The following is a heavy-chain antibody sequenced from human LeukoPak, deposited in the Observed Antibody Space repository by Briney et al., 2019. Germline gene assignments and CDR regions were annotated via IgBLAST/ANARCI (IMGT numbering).Heavy chain of an antibody. D-gene: IGHD2-21*01. CDR1: GFTFRNYG. J-gene: IGHJ4*02. Sequence: PGRSLRLSCAASGFTFRNYGMHWVRQAPGKGLEWVAVISYDGIDKYYADSVKGRFTISRDNSKDTLYLQMNSLRAEDTAVYYCARNIPVTRWGYWGQGTLVTVSS. CDR3: ARNIPVTRWGY. V-gene: IGHV3-30*03. CDR2: ISYDGIDK.